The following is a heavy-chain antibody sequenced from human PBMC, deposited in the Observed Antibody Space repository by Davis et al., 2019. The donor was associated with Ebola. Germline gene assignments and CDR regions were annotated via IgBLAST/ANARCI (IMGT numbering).Heavy chain of an antibody. CDR1: GFTFSSHA. CDR3: ARRRWLQSNYFDY. Sequence: GESLKISCAASGFTFSSHAMSWVRQAPGKGLEWVSLIGWDGSATYYADSVKGRFTISRDNAKNSLTLQMNSLGAEDTAVYYCARRRWLQSNYFDYWGQGTLVTVSS. V-gene: IGHV3-48*04. CDR2: IGWDGSAT. D-gene: IGHD5-24*01. J-gene: IGHJ4*02.